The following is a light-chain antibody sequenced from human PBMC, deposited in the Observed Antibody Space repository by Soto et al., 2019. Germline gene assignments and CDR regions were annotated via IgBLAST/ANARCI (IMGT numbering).Light chain of an antibody. J-gene: IGKJ3*01. CDR3: QQYGSSPFT. CDR1: QSLSSTY. Sequence: EIVLTQSPGTLSLSPGERATLSCRASQSLSSTYLAWYQQKPGQAPRPLIYGASSRATGIPDRFSGSGSGTDFTLTVTRLEPEDFAVYYCQQYGSSPFTFGPGTKVDIK. V-gene: IGKV3-20*01. CDR2: GAS.